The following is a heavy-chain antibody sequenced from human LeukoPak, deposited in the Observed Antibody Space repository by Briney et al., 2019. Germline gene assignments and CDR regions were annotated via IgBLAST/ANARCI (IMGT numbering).Heavy chain of an antibody. D-gene: IGHD2-2*01. CDR2: INHSGST. J-gene: IGHJ5*02. V-gene: IGHV4-34*01. Sequence: PSETLSLTCAVYGGSFGDSYWSWIRQPPGKGLEWIGEINHSGSTNYNPSLKSRVTISVDTSKNQFSLKLSSVTAADTAVYYCARGGPSNIVVVPAAPTYQTIPFDPWGQGTLVTVSS. CDR1: GGSFGDSY. CDR3: ARGGPSNIVVVPAAPTYQTIPFDP.